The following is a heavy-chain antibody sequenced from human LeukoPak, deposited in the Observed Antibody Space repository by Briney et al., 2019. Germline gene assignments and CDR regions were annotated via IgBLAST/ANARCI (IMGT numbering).Heavy chain of an antibody. J-gene: IGHJ5*02. CDR1: GFTFSSYA. V-gene: IGHV3-74*01. CDR3: ARRDYYDSSGYNWFDP. Sequence: GGSLRLSCAASGFTFSSYAMAWVRQAPGKGLVWVSRINSDGSSTSYADSVKGRFTISRDNAKNTLYLQMNSLRAEDTAVYYCARRDYYDSSGYNWFDPWDQGTLVTVSS. CDR2: INSDGSST. D-gene: IGHD3-22*01.